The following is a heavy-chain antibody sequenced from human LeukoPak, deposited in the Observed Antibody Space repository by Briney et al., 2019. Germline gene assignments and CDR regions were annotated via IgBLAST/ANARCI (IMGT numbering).Heavy chain of an antibody. CDR1: GFSFRSYG. V-gene: IGHV3-30*03. CDR2: ISNEGSDK. CDR3: ARTREQWQVLDY. D-gene: IGHD6-19*01. Sequence: GGSLRLSCAASGFSFRSYGMHWVRQAPGKGLEWVAVISNEGSDKYYADSVKCRFTMSRDNSNNMVYLQMNSLRVEDTAVYYCARTREQWQVLDYWGQGTLVTVSS. J-gene: IGHJ4*02.